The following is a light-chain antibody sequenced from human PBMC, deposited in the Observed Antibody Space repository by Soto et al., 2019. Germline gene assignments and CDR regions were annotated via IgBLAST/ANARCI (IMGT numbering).Light chain of an antibody. J-gene: IGKJ1*01. CDR3: QQRSNWPPWT. Sequence: EIVLTQSPATLSLSPGERATLSCRASQSFSSYLAWYQQKPGQAPRLLIYDASNRATGILARFSGSGSGTDFTLTISSLEPEDFAVYYCQQRSNWPPWTFGQGTKVDIK. CDR1: QSFSSY. V-gene: IGKV3-11*01. CDR2: DAS.